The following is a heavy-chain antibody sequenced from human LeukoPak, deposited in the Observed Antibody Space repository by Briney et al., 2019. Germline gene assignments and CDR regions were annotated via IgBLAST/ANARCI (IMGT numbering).Heavy chain of an antibody. CDR1: GFTVSGTH. J-gene: IGHJ5*01. Sequence: PGGSLRLSCAASGFTVSGTHMSWVRQAPGKGLEWVSAMYTGGTTYYADSVTGRFTVSRDTSRNTLFLHMDSLRAEDTAVYYCAKDDVTSGGGLASWGQGTLVIVSS. CDR3: AKDDVTSGGGLAS. D-gene: IGHD2-21*02. V-gene: IGHV3-53*01. CDR2: MYTGGTT.